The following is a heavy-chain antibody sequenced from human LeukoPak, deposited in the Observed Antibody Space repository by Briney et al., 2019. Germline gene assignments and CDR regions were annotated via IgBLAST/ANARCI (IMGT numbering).Heavy chain of an antibody. V-gene: IGHV4-39*01. CDR2: MLYRGST. CDR3: AGQGGWGGALSFFDS. Sequence: SETLSLTCTVSVVSFSTTSYYWGWIRQTPGKGLEWIGSMLYRGSTYYSPSLRSRVVISVDASKNEFFLKLRPVPAADPAVYYSAGQGGWGGALSFFDSWGQGTLITVSS. CDR1: VVSFSTTSYY. D-gene: IGHD3-16*01. J-gene: IGHJ4*02.